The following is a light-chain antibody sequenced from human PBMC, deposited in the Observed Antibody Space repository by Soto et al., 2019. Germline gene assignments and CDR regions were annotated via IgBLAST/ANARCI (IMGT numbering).Light chain of an antibody. J-gene: IGKJ1*01. CDR3: LQDRSHFWT. V-gene: IGKV1-6*01. CDR1: QDIRNY. CDR2: GAP. Sequence: AIQVTQSPTSLSASVGDRVTITCRSSQDIRNYLGWYQQKPGKAPQLLIYGAPSLQRGVSSRFSGSGFGTDFTLTISSLQPEDSATYYCLQDRSHFWTFGQGTKVEI.